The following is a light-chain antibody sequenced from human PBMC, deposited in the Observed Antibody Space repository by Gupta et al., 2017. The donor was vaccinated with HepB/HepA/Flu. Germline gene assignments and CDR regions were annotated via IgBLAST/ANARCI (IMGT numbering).Light chain of an antibody. CDR1: SSDVGGYNY. V-gene: IGLV2-11*01. CDR2: DVS. Sequence: QSALTQPCSVSGCPGQSVTIACTGTSSDVGGYNYVSWYQQHPGKAPKLMIYDVSKRPSEVPDRFSGSKSGNTASLTISGLQAEDEADYYCCSYAGSYGVVFGGGTKLTVL. CDR3: CSYAGSYGVV. J-gene: IGLJ2*01.